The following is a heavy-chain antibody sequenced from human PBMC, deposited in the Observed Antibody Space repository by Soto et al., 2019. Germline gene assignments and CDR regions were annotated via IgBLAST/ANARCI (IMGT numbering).Heavy chain of an antibody. J-gene: IGHJ4*02. Sequence: GGSLRLSCAASGFTFSSYTMNWVRQAPGKGLEWVSYISSTSTIIHYADSVKGRFTISRDNAKNSLYLQMDSLTAEDTAVYYCARTIVVVVVAATPYDYWCQGPPVTGSS. CDR2: ISSTSTII. D-gene: IGHD2-15*01. V-gene: IGHV3-48*01. CDR3: ARTIVVVVVAATPYDY. CDR1: GFTFSSYT.